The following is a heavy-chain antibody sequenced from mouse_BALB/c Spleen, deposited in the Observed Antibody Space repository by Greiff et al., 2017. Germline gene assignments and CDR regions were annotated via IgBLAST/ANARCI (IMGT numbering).Heavy chain of an antibody. CDR3: ARIYSLYAMDY. V-gene: IGHV5-6-5*01. D-gene: IGHD1-1*01. CDR1: GFTFSSYA. Sequence: EVQRVESGGGLVKPGGSLKLSCAASGFTFSSYAMSWVRQTPEKRLEWVASISSGGSTYYPDSVKGRFTISRDNARNILYLQMSSLRSEDTAMYYCARIYSLYAMDYWGQGTSVTVSS. J-gene: IGHJ4*01. CDR2: ISSGGST.